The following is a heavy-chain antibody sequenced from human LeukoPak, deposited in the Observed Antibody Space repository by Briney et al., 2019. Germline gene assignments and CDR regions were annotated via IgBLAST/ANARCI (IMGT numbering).Heavy chain of an antibody. V-gene: IGHV4-59*11. CDR1: GGSISSPY. CDR2: ISYSWST. D-gene: IGHD4-17*01. CDR3: ARDPTTVTKGFGI. Sequence: ASETLSLSCTVPGGSISSPYWSWIRQSPGKGLEWIGYISYSWSTNYNPSLKSRVTLSVDTSKNQFSLKLSSVTAADTAVYYCARDPTTVTKGFGIWGQGTMVTVPS. J-gene: IGHJ3*02.